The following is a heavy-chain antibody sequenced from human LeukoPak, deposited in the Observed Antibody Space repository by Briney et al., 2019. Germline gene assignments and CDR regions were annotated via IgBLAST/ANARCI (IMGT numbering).Heavy chain of an antibody. D-gene: IGHD6-19*01. V-gene: IGHV3-72*01. J-gene: IGHJ4*02. CDR2: IRIKANRYTT. Sequence: GGSLRLSCAVSGFRFSDHYMDWVRQAPGKGLEWVGRIRIKANRYTTEYAPSVKGRFTVSRDDSNNFLYLQMNSLVTDDTAVYYCARDDSGLDVWGQGTQVTVSS. CDR3: ARDDSGLDV. CDR1: GFRFSDHY.